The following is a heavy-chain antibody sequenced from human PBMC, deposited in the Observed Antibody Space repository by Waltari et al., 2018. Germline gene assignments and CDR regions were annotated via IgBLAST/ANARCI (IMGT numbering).Heavy chain of an antibody. D-gene: IGHD4-4*01. V-gene: IGHV4-39*01. Sequence: QLHLQESGPGLVRPSETLSLTGSVSGASINSAYDYWGWLRQPPGEGLAWIGTVHFSGTTYYNPSLRSRVTISVDTSKNQFSLELTSVTAADTAVYYCARLDYTALRRGCDPWGQGTLVTVSS. CDR3: ARLDYTALRRGCDP. CDR2: VHFSGTT. J-gene: IGHJ5*02. CDR1: GASINSAYDY.